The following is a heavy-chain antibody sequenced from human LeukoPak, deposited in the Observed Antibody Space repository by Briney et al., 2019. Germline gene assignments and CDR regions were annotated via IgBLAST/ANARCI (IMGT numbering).Heavy chain of an antibody. V-gene: IGHV1-2*02. CDR3: ARDPGYSSPRGDY. CDR1: GYTFTDYF. D-gene: IGHD5-18*01. J-gene: IGHJ4*02. Sequence: GASVKVSCKASGYTFTDYFMHWVRQAPGQGLEWMGWINPNSGGTHYAQKFQGRVTMTRGTSISTAYMELSRLRSDGTAVYYCARDPGYSSPRGDYWGQGTLVTVSS. CDR2: INPNSGGT.